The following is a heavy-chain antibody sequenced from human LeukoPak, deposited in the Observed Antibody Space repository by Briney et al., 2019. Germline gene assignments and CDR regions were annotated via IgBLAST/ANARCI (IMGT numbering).Heavy chain of an antibody. CDR2: ISGSATTT. D-gene: IGHD3-16*02. J-gene: IGHJ1*01. CDR3: AAHYVWGSYRFRD. V-gene: IGHV3-23*01. Sequence: PGGSLRLSCVASGFTFSSYAISWVRQTPGKGLEWVSAISGSATTTYYADSVKGRFTISRDNSENTLYLQMNNLRAEDTAVYYCAAHYVWGSYRFRDWGQGTLVTVSS. CDR1: GFTFSSYA.